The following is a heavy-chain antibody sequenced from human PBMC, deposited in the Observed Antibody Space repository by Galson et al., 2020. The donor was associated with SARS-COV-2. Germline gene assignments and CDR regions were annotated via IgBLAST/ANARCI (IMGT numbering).Heavy chain of an antibody. CDR3: ARDALYYGSGSYPRTFDF. J-gene: IGHJ4*02. CDR2: INPNSGGT. V-gene: IGHV1-2*02. Sequence: ASVKVSCKTSGYTFTGHYIHWVRQAPGQGLEWMGWINPNSGGTLYALKFQGRVTMTRDTSIKTVYMELSRLRSDDTAVYYCARDALYYGSGSYPRTFDFWGQGTLVTVSS. D-gene: IGHD3-10*01. CDR1: GYTFTGHY.